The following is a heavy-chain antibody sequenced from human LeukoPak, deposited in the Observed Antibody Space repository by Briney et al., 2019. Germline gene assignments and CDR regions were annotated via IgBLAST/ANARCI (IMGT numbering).Heavy chain of an antibody. Sequence: GGSLRLSCAASGFTFSSYAMSWVRQAPGKGLEWVSAISGSGGSTYYADSVKGRFTISRDNSKNTLYLQMNSLRAEDTAVYYCAKVCRGYSYGSYYFDYWGQGTLVTVSS. V-gene: IGHV3-23*01. D-gene: IGHD5-18*01. CDR1: GFTFSSYA. CDR3: AKVCRGYSYGSYYFDY. J-gene: IGHJ4*02. CDR2: ISGSGGST.